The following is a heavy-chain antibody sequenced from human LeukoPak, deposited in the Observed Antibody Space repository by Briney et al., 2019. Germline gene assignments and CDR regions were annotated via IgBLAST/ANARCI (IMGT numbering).Heavy chain of an antibody. CDR2: IIPIFGTA. CDR3: TRSLRGSGYVVYFQH. J-gene: IGHJ1*01. CDR1: GGTFSSYA. V-gene: IGHV1-69*13. Sequence: SVKVSCKASGGTFSSYAISWVRQAPGQGLEWMGGIIPIFGTANYAQKFQGRVTITADESTSTAYMELSSLRSEDTAVYYCTRSLRGSGYVVYFQHWGQGTLVTVSS. D-gene: IGHD3-22*01.